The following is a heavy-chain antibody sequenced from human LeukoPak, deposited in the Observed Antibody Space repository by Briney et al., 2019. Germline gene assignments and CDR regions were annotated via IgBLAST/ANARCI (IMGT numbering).Heavy chain of an antibody. CDR3: ARGVIAAAEADY. CDR2: IYYSGST. J-gene: IGHJ4*02. D-gene: IGHD6-13*01. Sequence: SQTLSLTCTVSGGSISSGGYYWSWIRQHPGKGLEWIGYIYYSGSTYYNPSLKSRVTISLDTSKNQFSLKLSSVTAADTAVYYCARGVIAAAEADYWGQGTLVTVSS. CDR1: GGSISSGGYY. V-gene: IGHV4-31*03.